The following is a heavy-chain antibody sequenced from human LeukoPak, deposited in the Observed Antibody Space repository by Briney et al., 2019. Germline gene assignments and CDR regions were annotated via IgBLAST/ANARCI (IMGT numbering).Heavy chain of an antibody. V-gene: IGHV5-51*01. CDR3: ARLHGLGELGAFDI. CDR2: IYPGDSDT. D-gene: IGHD3-16*01. J-gene: IGHJ3*02. Sequence: GESLKISCKGSAVTFNNYWIGWVRQLPGKGLDWMGIIYPGDSDTRYSPSFQGQVTISADKSISTAYLRWSSLKASDTAMYYCARLHGLGELGAFDIWGQGTMVTVSS. CDR1: AVTFNNYW.